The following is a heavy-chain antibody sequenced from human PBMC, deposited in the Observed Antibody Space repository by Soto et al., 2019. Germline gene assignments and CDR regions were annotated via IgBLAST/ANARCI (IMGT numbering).Heavy chain of an antibody. CDR1: GFTFSSYG. CDR2: ISYDGSNK. CDR3: AKGYSNYDFWNPPGY. V-gene: IGHV3-30*18. Sequence: PGGSLRLSCAASGFTFSSYGMHWVRQAPGKGLEWVAVISYDGSNKYYADSVKGRFTISRDNSKNTLYLQMNSLRAEDTAAYYCAKGYSNYDFWNPPGYWGQGTLVTVSS. D-gene: IGHD3-3*01. J-gene: IGHJ4*02.